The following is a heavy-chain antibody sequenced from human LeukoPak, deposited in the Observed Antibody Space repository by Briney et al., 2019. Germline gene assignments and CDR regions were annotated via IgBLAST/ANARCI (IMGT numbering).Heavy chain of an antibody. J-gene: IGHJ4*02. CDR2: INAGNGNT. Sequence: ASVKVSCKASGYTFTSYAMHWVRQAPGQRLEWMGWINAGNGNTKYSQKFQGRVTITRDTSASTAYMELSSLRSEDTAVYYCARDSPSQVLRFLEWSLDYWGQGTLVTVSS. V-gene: IGHV1-3*01. D-gene: IGHD3-3*01. CDR3: ARDSPSQVLRFLEWSLDY. CDR1: GYTFTSYA.